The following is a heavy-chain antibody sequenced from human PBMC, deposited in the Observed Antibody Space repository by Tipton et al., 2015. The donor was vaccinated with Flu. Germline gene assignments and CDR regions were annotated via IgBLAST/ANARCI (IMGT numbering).Heavy chain of an antibody. CDR2: IYYSGTT. D-gene: IGHD5-18*01. CDR1: GGSISSNNYY. CDR3: ARDWGSCDTAKCSDALDI. J-gene: IGHJ3*02. V-gene: IGHV4-31*03. Sequence: TLSLTCTVSGGSISSNNYYWNWIRQQPAKGLEWIGYIYYSGTTYYSPSLKSRVTLSVDTSKNLFSLNLSSVTAADTAVYYCARDWGSCDTAKCSDALDIWGQGTMVTVSS.